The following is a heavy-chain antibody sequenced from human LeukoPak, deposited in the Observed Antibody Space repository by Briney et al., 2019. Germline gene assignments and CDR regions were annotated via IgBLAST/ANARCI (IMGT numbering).Heavy chain of an antibody. CDR2: IIPILGIA. CDR1: GGTFSSYA. CDR3: ARRMLDSSGYSYYFDY. D-gene: IGHD3-22*01. Sequence: SVKVSCKASGGTFSSYAISWVRQAPGQGLEWMGRIIPILGIANYAQKFQGRVTITADKSTSTAYMELSSLRSEDTAVYYCARRMLDSSGYSYYFDYWGQGTLVTVSS. J-gene: IGHJ4*02. V-gene: IGHV1-69*04.